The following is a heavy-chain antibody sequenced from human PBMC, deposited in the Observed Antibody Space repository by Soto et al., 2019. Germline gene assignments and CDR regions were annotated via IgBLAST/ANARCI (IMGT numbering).Heavy chain of an antibody. CDR3: ARELRLTIFGVELYYYYGMDV. CDR1: GYTFTSYG. CDR2: ISAYNGNT. J-gene: IGHJ6*02. V-gene: IGHV1-18*04. Sequence: ASVKVSCKASGYTFTSYGISWVRQTPGQGLEWMGWISAYNGNTNYAQKLQGRVTMTTDTSTSTAYMELRSLRSDDTAVYYCARELRLTIFGVELYYYYGMDVWGQGTTVTVSS. D-gene: IGHD3-3*01.